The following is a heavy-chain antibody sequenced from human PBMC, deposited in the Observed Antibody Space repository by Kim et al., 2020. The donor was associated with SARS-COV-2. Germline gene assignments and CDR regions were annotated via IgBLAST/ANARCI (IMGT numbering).Heavy chain of an antibody. CDR3: GRAGRRGEGYNDY. Sequence: SETLSLTCTVSGGSISAYYWSWIRQPPGKGLEWVAYIYSSGDVKYNPSLKSRLTMSLDTTKNRCSMNLKSVTAADTAVYYCGRAGRRGEGYNDYRGPGTVVTVSS. V-gene: IGHV4-59*13. CDR2: IYSSGDV. D-gene: IGHD5-12*01. J-gene: IGHJ4*02. CDR1: GGSISAYY.